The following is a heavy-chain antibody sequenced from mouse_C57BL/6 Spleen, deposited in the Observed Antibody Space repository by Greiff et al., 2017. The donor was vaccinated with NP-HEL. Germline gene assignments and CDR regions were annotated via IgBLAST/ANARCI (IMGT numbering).Heavy chain of an antibody. D-gene: IGHD2-14*01. V-gene: IGHV5-17*01. CDR2: ISSGSSTF. CDR3: ARTQPGTGGLFDY. Sequence: EVQGVESGGGLVKPGGSLKLSCAASGFTFSDYGMHWVRQAPEKGLEWVAYISSGSSTFYYADTVTGRFTISRDNAKTTLFLQMTRLRSEDTAMYYCARTQPGTGGLFDYWGQGTTLTVSS. CDR1: GFTFSDYG. J-gene: IGHJ2*01.